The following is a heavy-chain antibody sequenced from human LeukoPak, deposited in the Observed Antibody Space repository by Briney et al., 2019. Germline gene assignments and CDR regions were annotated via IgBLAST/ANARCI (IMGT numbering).Heavy chain of an antibody. CDR1: GFTFSSYA. CDR2: IRGSGGST. D-gene: IGHD3-10*02. Sequence: PGGSLRLSCAASGFTFSSYAMSWVRQAPGKGLEWVSAIRGSGGSTNYGDSVKGRFTISRDNAKNSLYLQMNSLRAEDTAVYYCAELGITMIGGVWGKGTTVTISS. J-gene: IGHJ6*04. V-gene: IGHV3-23*01. CDR3: AELGITMIGGV.